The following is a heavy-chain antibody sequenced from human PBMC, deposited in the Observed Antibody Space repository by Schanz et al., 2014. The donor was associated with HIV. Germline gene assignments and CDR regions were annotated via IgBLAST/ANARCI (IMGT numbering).Heavy chain of an antibody. CDR3: ARDLCGKDDY. D-gene: IGHD2-15*01. CDR1: GFTFSDYS. J-gene: IGHJ4*02. CDR2: IWYDGSNK. Sequence: VQLVESGGRLVKPGGSLRLSCAGSGFTFSDYSMTWVRQAPGKGLEWVAVIWYDGSNKYYADSVKGRFTISRDNAKNTLYLQMDSFRADVSYVYYCARDLCGKDDYWGQGALVTVSS. V-gene: IGHV3-33*08.